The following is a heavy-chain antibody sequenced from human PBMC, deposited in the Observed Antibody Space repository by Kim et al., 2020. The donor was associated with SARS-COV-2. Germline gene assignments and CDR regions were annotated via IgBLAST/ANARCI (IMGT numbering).Heavy chain of an antibody. CDR1: GFTFSNAW. CDR3: TTDFPPFGLVITGLLGDY. Sequence: GGSLRLSCAASGFTFSNAWMSWVRQAPGKGLEWVGRIKSKTDGGTTDYAAPVKGRFTISRDDSKNTLYLQMNSLKTEDTAVYYCTTDFPPFGLVITGLLGDYGGQGTLVSVSS. D-gene: IGHD3-3*01. V-gene: IGHV3-15*01. CDR2: IKSKTDGGTT. J-gene: IGHJ4*02.